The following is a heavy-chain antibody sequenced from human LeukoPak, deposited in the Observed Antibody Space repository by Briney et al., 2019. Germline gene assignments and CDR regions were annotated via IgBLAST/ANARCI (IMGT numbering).Heavy chain of an antibody. CDR2: IGNSGGTI. J-gene: IGHJ4*02. V-gene: IGHV3-48*03. CDR1: GFTFSSYE. CDR3: ARAGGGWSFDY. Sequence: PGGSLRLSCAASGFTFSSYEMNWVRQAPGKGLEWVSYIGNSGGTIYYADSVKGRFTISRDNAKNSLYLQMNSLRAEDTAVYYCARAGGGWSFDYWGQGTLVTVSS. D-gene: IGHD6-19*01.